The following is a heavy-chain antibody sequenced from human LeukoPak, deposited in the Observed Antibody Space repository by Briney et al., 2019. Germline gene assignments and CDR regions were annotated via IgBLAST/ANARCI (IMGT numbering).Heavy chain of an antibody. CDR2: SSAYNGNT. V-gene: IGHV1-18*04. CDR1: GYTFTGYY. Sequence: ASVKVSCKASGYTFTGYYMHWVRQAPGQGLEWMGWSSAYNGNTNYAQKLQGRVTMTTDTSTSTAYMELRSLRSDDTAVYYCARGTHFDYRGQGTLVTVSS. J-gene: IGHJ4*02. CDR3: ARGTHFDY. D-gene: IGHD1-1*01.